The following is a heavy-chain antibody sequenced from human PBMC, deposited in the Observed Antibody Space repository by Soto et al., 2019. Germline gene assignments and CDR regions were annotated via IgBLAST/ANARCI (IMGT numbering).Heavy chain of an antibody. J-gene: IGHJ4*02. Sequence: SETLSLTCTISGGSISSYYWSWIRQTPGKGLEWIGYVYFSGSTNYNPSLKSRVSISMDTSKNQFSLNLDSVTAADTAVYFCARDFAYFDSWGQGTLVTVSS. CDR2: VYFSGST. CDR3: ARDFAYFDS. V-gene: IGHV4-59*01. D-gene: IGHD3-3*01. CDR1: GGSISSYY.